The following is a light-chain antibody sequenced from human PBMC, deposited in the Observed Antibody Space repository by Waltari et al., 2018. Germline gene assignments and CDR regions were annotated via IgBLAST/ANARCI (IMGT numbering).Light chain of an antibody. V-gene: IGLV1-51*01. Sequence: QSLLTQPPSVSAAPGPKVSISCSGRYSNIWANFVCWYQQFPGTAPKLLIHDNNERPSGIPDRFSGSKSGNSATLAITGLQTGDEADYYCGTWDSDLNTVLFGGGTKVTVL. CDR1: YSNIWANF. CDR3: GTWDSDLNTVL. J-gene: IGLJ2*01. CDR2: DNN.